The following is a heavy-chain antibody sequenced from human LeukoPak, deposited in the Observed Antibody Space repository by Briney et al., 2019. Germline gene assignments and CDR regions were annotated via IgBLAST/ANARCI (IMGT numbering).Heavy chain of an antibody. CDR1: GFSVSNNY. D-gene: IGHD6-13*01. J-gene: IGHJ4*02. V-gene: IGHV3-48*02. CDR2: ISSSSGTI. CDR3: ARGGSSCFDS. Sequence: GGSLRLSCAVSGFSVSNNYMSWVRQAPGKGLEWVSYISSSSGTIYYADSVKGRFTTSRDNAKNSLYLQMNNLRDEDTAVYYCARGGSSCFDSWGQGTLVTVSS.